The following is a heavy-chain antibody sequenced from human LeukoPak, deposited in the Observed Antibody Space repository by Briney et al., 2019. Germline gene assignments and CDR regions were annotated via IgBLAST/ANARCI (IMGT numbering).Heavy chain of an antibody. J-gene: IGHJ4*02. Sequence: GASVKVSCKASGGTFSSYAISWVRQASGQGLEWMGGIIPIFGTANYAQKFQGRVTITADESTSTAYMELSSLRSEDTAVYYCARDGGYSPFPEYHQYYFDYWGQGTLVTVSS. V-gene: IGHV1-69*13. CDR1: GGTFSSYA. CDR2: IIPIFGTA. CDR3: ARDGGYSPFPEYHQYYFDY. D-gene: IGHD5-18*01.